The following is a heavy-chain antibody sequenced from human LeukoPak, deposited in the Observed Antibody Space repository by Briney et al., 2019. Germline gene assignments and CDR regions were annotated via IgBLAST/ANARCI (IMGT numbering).Heavy chain of an antibody. D-gene: IGHD6-6*01. J-gene: IGHJ4*02. V-gene: IGHV1-69*13. Sequence: SVTVSCKASGGTFSSYAISWVRQAPGQGLEWMGGIIPIFGTANYAQKFQGRVTITADESTSTAYMELSSLRSEDTAVYYCARDLPGSSSSENYWGQGTLVTVSS. CDR1: GGTFSSYA. CDR3: ARDLPGSSSSENY. CDR2: IIPIFGTA.